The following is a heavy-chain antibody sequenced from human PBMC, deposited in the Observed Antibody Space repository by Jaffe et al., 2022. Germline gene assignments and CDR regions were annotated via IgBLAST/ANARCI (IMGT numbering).Heavy chain of an antibody. V-gene: IGHV3-23*01. D-gene: IGHD3-16*02. CDR2: ISGSGGST. CDR3: AITRRMITFGGVIVDRGAFDI. J-gene: IGHJ3*02. CDR1: GFTFSSYA. Sequence: EVQLLESGGGLVQPGGSLRLSCAASGFTFSSYAMSWVRQAPGKGLEWVSAISGSGGSTYYADSVKGRFTISRDNSKNTLYLQMNSLRAEDTAVYYCAITRRMITFGGVIVDRGAFDIWGQGTMVTVSS.